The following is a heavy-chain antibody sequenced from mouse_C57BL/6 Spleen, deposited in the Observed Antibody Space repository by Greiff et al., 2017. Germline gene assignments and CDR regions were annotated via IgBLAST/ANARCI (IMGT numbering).Heavy chain of an antibody. CDR3: ARGRKGSSPIDY. V-gene: IGHV1-47*01. D-gene: IGHD1-1*01. Sequence: VQLQQSGAELVKPGASVKMSCKASGYTFTTYPIEWMKQNHGKSLEWIGNFHPYNDDTKYNEKFKGKATLTVEKSSSTVYLELSRVTADDSAVYYCARGRKGSSPIDYWGQGTTLTVSS. CDR1: GYTFTTYP. CDR2: FHPYNDDT. J-gene: IGHJ2*01.